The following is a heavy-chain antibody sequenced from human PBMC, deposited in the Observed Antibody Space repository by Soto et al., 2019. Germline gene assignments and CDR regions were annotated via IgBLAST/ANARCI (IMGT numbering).Heavy chain of an antibody. CDR3: AKDPLRVGGSYSHYWYFDL. CDR1: GVTFSSYA. CDR2: ISGSGGST. V-gene: IGHV3-23*01. J-gene: IGHJ2*01. Sequence: EVQLLESGGGLVQPGGSLRLSCAASGVTFSSYAMSWVRQAPGKGLEWVSAISGSGGSTYYADSVKGRFTISRDNSKNTLYLQMNSLRAEDTAVYYCAKDPLRVGGSYSHYWYFDLWGRGTLVTVSS. D-gene: IGHD1-26*01.